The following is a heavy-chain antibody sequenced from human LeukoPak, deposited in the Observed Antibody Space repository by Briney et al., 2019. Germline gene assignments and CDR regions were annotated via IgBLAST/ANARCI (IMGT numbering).Heavy chain of an antibody. V-gene: IGHV1-18*04. CDR3: ARVPRGGWGHDY. Sequence: ASVKVSCKASGYTFTSYGISWGRQAPGQGLEWMGWISGYNGNTNYAQKLQGRVTMTTDTSTSTAYMEMRSLRSDDTAVYYCARVPRGGWGHDYWGQGTLLTVSS. CDR1: GYTFTSYG. J-gene: IGHJ4*02. CDR2: ISGYNGNT. D-gene: IGHD1-26*01.